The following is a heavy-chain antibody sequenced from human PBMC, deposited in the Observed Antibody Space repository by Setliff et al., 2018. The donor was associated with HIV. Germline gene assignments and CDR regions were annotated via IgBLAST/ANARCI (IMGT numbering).Heavy chain of an antibody. CDR3: ARAIGIISLYYFDS. CDR1: GGSISRDY. CDR2: IYDSGST. J-gene: IGHJ4*02. Sequence: KPSETLSLTCTVSGGSISRDYWSWIRQPPGKGMEWIGFIYDSGSTNYNPSLESRGTISVDTSKNQFSLKLSSVTAADTAVYYCARAIGIISLYYFDSWGQGTLVTVSS. V-gene: IGHV4-59*01. D-gene: IGHD3-10*01.